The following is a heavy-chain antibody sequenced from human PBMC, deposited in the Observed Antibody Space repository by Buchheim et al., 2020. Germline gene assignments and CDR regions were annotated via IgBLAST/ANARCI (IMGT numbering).Heavy chain of an antibody. CDR2: ISWDGGST. CDR1: GFTFDDYA. V-gene: IGHV3-43D*03. Sequence: EVELVESGGVVVQPGGSLRLSCAASGFTFDDYAMHWVRQAPGKGLEWVSLISWDGGSTYYAASVKGRFTVSSDNRKNSLYLQMNSLRAEDTALYYCAKDGIAAAGPPGYYYYGMDVWGQGTT. D-gene: IGHD6-13*01. CDR3: AKDGIAAAGPPGYYYYGMDV. J-gene: IGHJ6*02.